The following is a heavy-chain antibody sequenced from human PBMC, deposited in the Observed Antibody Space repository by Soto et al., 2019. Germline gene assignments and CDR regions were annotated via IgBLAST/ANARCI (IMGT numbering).Heavy chain of an antibody. J-gene: IGHJ6*02. CDR1: GYTFTSYG. CDR2: ISAYNGNT. CDR3: ARGAADDSSGYYRFDYYYYGMDV. Sequence: QVQLVQSGAEVKKPGASVKVSCKASGYTFTSYGISWVRQAPGQGLEWMGWISAYNGNTNYAQKLQGRVTMTTDTARSTAYMELRSLRSDDTAVYYCARGAADDSSGYYRFDYYYYGMDVWGQGTTVTVSS. D-gene: IGHD3-22*01. V-gene: IGHV1-18*01.